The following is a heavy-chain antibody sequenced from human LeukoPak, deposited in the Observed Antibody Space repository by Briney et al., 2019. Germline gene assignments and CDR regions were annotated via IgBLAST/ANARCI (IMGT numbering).Heavy chain of an antibody. CDR1: GFTFSKYG. V-gene: IGHV3-23*01. CDR2: VSVSGDNT. Sequence: GGSLRLSCAASGFTFSKYGMSWVRQAPGKGLEWVSGVSVSGDNTYHADSVKGRFTVSRDNSKNTLYLQMSSLRAEDTAVYYCTYGFRYSFDYWGQGTLVTVSS. D-gene: IGHD3-10*01. J-gene: IGHJ4*02. CDR3: TYGFRYSFDY.